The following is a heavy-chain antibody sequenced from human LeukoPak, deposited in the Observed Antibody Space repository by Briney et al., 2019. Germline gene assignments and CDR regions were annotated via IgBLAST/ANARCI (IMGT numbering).Heavy chain of an antibody. V-gene: IGHV3-33*01. CDR3: ARDLGADSSGNFDY. D-gene: IGHD3-22*01. CDR1: GFTFSSYG. Sequence: PGRSLRLSCAASGFTFSSYGMHWVRQAPGKGLEGVAVIWYDGSNKFYADSVKGRFTLSRDNSKNTLYLHMNSLRGEDTAVYYCARDLGADSSGNFDYWGQGTLVTVSS. J-gene: IGHJ4*02. CDR2: IWYDGSNK.